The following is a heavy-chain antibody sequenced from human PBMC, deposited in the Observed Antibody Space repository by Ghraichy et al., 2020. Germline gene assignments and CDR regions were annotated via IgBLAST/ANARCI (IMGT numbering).Heavy chain of an antibody. CDR1: GFTFSDYY. J-gene: IGHJ3*02. D-gene: IGHD4-11*01. CDR3: ARIFHDYSNSDDAFDI. V-gene: IGHV3-11*01. Sequence: GRSLRLSCAASGFTFSDYYMSWIRQAPGKGLEWVSYISSSGSTIYYADSVKGRFTISRDNAKNSLYLQMNSLRAEDTAVYYCARIFHDYSNSDDAFDIWGQGTMVTVSS. CDR2: ISSSGSTI.